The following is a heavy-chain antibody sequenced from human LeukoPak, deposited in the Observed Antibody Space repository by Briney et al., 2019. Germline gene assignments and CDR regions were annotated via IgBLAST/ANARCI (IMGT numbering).Heavy chain of an antibody. CDR1: GFTFSDYS. CDR2: INWNGGST. CDR3: AREGRGGPPRGSGSHGFDY. Sequence: GGSLRLSCAASGFTFSDYSVHWVRQAPGKGLEWVSGINWNGGSTGYADSVKGRFTISRDNAKNSLYLQMNSLRAEDTALYYCAREGRGGPPRGSGSHGFDYWGQGTLVTVSS. J-gene: IGHJ4*02. V-gene: IGHV3-20*04. D-gene: IGHD3-10*01.